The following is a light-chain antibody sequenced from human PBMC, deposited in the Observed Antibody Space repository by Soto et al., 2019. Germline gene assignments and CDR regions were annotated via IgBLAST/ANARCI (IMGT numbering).Light chain of an antibody. CDR2: EGN. CDR3: CSYAGDNTLV. Sequence: QSALTQPASVSGSPGQSITISCTGTSSDVGSYNLVSWYQQHPGKAPKLMIYEGNKRPSGVSNRFSGSKSGNTASLTISGLQAEDEADYYCCSYAGDNTLVFGGGTKLTVL. CDR1: SSDVGSYNL. J-gene: IGLJ2*01. V-gene: IGLV2-23*01.